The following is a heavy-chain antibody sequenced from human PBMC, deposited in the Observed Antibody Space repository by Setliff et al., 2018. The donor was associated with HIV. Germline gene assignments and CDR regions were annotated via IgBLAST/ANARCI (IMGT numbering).Heavy chain of an antibody. V-gene: IGHV4-39*01. CDR3: ARQSGYTRGWDIFGVVAGSFDI. CDR1: GGSISSGTYY. J-gene: IGHJ3*02. Sequence: SETLSLTCSVSGGSISSGTYYWGWIRQPPGKGLEWIGTTYYSGNTYYRPSLKSRVTISVDTSTNQFSLRLNSVTAADTAVYLCARQSGYTRGWDIFGVVAGSFDIWGQGTMVTVSS. D-gene: IGHD3-3*01. CDR2: TYYSGNT.